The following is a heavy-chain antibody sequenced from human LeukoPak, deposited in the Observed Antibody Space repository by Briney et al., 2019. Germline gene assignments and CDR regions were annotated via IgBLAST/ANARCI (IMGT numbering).Heavy chain of an antibody. D-gene: IGHD3-10*01. CDR2: ISAYNGNT. Sequence: ASVKVSCKASGYIFTSYGISWVRQAPGQGLEWMGWISAYNGNTNYAQKLQGRVTMTTDTSTSTAYMELRSLRSDDTAVYYCARTSDVLLWFGELYDAFDIWGQGTMVTVSS. J-gene: IGHJ3*02. V-gene: IGHV1-18*01. CDR3: ARTSDVLLWFGELYDAFDI. CDR1: GYIFTSYG.